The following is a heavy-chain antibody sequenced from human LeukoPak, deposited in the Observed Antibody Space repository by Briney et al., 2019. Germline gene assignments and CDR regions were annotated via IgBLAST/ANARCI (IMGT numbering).Heavy chain of an antibody. CDR3: AREPSDKLAADGFDY. CDR1: GFTFSSYS. J-gene: IGHJ4*02. V-gene: IGHV3-21*01. Sequence: GGSLRLSCAASGFTFSSYSMNWVRQAPGKGLEWVSSISSSSYIYYADSVKGRFTISRDNAKNSLYLQMNSLRAEDTAVYYCAREPSDKLAADGFDYWGQGTLVSLSS. CDR2: ISSSSYI. D-gene: IGHD6-13*01.